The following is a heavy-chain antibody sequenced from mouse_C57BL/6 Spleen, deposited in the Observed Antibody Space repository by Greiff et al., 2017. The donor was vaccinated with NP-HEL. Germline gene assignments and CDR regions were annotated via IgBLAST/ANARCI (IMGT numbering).Heavy chain of an antibody. CDR2: IYPGDGDT. Sequence: QVQLQQSGAELVKPGASVKISCKASGYAFSSYWMNWVKQRPGQGLEWIGQIYPGDGDTNYNGQFKGKATLTADKSSRTAYMQLSSLTSEDSAVNCGARNYYGRSYHYCDYWGQGTTRTVSS. CDR3: ARNYYGRSYHYCDY. V-gene: IGHV1-80*01. CDR1: GYAFSSYW. J-gene: IGHJ2*01. D-gene: IGHD1-1*01.